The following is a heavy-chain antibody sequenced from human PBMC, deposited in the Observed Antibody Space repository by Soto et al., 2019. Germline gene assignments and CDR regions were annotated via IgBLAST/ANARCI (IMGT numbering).Heavy chain of an antibody. D-gene: IGHD4-4*01. CDR3: AKDRQYPRDYFHY. CDR2: ISPNGQGI. V-gene: IGHV3-23*01. J-gene: IGHJ4*02. CDR1: GLPGPRNA. Sequence: EVKLLESGGGLVQPGGSLRLSCGSLGLPGPRNAVSWFPKVQVRGLEWVSAISPNGQGIWYADSVKGRFTISRDISRNTVFLQMDSLRAEDTAVYYCAKDRQYPRDYFHYWGQGTLVTVSS.